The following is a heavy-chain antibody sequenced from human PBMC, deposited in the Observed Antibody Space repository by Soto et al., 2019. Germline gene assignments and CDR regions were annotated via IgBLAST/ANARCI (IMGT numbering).Heavy chain of an antibody. J-gene: IGHJ5*02. V-gene: IGHV4-31*03. D-gene: IGHD2-15*01. CDR2: IYYSGST. CDR3: ERVLKNWFDP. CDR1: VGSISSGGYY. Sequence: QVQLQESGPGLVKTSQTLSLTCTVSVGSISSGGYYWSWIRQHPGKVLEWIGYIYYSGSTYYNPSLTSRVTRSVETSKTQYSRKLSSVTAAERAAYYCERVLKNWFDPWGQGTMVTVSS.